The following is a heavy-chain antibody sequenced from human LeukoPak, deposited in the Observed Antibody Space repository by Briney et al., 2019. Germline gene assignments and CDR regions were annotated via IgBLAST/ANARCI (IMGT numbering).Heavy chain of an antibody. J-gene: IGHJ4*02. CDR2: ISSSGSTI. V-gene: IGHV3-48*04. D-gene: IGHD6-19*01. CDR3: ARVLLSSGWYPYFDY. CDR1: GFTFSSYS. Sequence: KTGGSLRLSCAASGFTFSSYSMNWVRQAPGKGLEWVSYISSSGSTIYYADSVKGRFTISRDNAKNSLYLQMNSLRAEDTAVCYCARVLLSSGWYPYFDYWGQGTLVTVSS.